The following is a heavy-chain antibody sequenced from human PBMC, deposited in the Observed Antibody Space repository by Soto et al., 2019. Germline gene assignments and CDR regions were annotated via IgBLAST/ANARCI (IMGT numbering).Heavy chain of an antibody. CDR3: ARDIVVGTALDYYYYGMDV. V-gene: IGHV6-1*01. CDR2: TYYRSKWYN. Sequence: PSQTLSLTCAISGDSVSSNSAAWNWIRQSPSRGLEWLGRTYYRSKWYNDYAVSVKSRITINPDTSKNQFSLQLNSVTPEDTAVYYCARDIVVGTALDYYYYGMDVWGQGTTVTVSS. CDR1: GDSVSSNSAA. J-gene: IGHJ6*02. D-gene: IGHD2-21*02.